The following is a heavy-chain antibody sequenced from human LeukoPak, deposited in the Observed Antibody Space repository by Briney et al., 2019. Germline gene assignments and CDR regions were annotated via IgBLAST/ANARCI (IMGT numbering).Heavy chain of an antibody. CDR2: ISSDGGST. J-gene: IGHJ4*02. D-gene: IGHD3-22*01. CDR3: ARVFFDSGGYYYDS. CDR1: GFTFSTYP. V-gene: IGHV3-64*01. Sequence: GGSLRLSCAASGFTFSTYPMHWVRQAPGKGLEYVSAISSDGGSTYYASSGKGRFTISRDNSMRTLYLQMGSLRAEDLAVYYCARVFFDSGGYYYDSWGQGTLVTVSS.